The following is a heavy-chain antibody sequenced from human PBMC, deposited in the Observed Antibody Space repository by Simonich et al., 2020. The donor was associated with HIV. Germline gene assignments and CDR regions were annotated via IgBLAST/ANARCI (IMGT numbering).Heavy chain of an antibody. CDR2: SNHSGST. D-gene: IGHD4-17*01. Sequence: QVQLQQWGAGLLKPSETLSLTCAVYGGSFSGYYWGWIRQPPGKGLEWIGESNHSGSTNHNPSLKSRVTISVDTSKNQFSLKLSSVTAADTAVYYCARRHPTTVTTPYFDYWGQGTLVTVSS. J-gene: IGHJ4*02. V-gene: IGHV4-34*01. CDR1: GGSFSGYY. CDR3: ARRHPTTVTTPYFDY.